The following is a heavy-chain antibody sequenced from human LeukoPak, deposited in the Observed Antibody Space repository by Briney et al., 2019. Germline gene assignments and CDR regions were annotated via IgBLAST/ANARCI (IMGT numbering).Heavy chain of an antibody. CDR3: ARTMAYYYGSGTNPFDY. Sequence: SETLSLTCAGSGGSISSNNWWSCVRQPPGKGLQWIGEIYDSGSTNYNPSLKSRVTISVDKSKNQFSLNLSSVTAADTAVYYCARTMAYYYGSGTNPFDYWGQGTLVTVTS. D-gene: IGHD3-10*01. CDR1: GGSISSNNW. V-gene: IGHV4-4*02. CDR2: IYDSGST. J-gene: IGHJ4*02.